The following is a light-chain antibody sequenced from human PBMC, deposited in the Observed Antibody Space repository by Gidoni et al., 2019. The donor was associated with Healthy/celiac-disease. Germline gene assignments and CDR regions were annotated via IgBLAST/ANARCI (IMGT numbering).Light chain of an antibody. CDR2: DAS. J-gene: IGKJ1*01. V-gene: IGKV1-33*01. CDR3: QQYDNRLWT. Sequence: DIQMTQSPSSLSAFVGDRVTITCRASQDISNYLNWYHQKPGKAPKLLIYDASNLETGVPSRFSGSGSGTDFTFTISSLQPEDIATYYCQQYDNRLWTFGQGTKVEIK. CDR1: QDISNY.